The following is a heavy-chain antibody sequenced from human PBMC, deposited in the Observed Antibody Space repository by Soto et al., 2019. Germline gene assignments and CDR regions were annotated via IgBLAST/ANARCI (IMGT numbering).Heavy chain of an antibody. CDR3: ARDESWLPDY. J-gene: IGHJ4*02. V-gene: IGHV3-30-3*01. CDR2: ISYDGSNK. Sequence: QVQLVESGGGVVQPGRSLRLSCAASGVTFTNYAMHWVRQAPGKGLEWVAVISYDGSNKYYADSVKGRFTISRDNIKNTLYLQMTSLRAEDTAMYYWARDESWLPDYWGQGTLVTVSS. CDR1: GVTFTNYA. D-gene: IGHD6-19*01.